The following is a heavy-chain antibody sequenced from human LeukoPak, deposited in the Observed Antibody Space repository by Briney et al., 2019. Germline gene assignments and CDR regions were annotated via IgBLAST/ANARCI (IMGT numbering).Heavy chain of an antibody. D-gene: IGHD6-13*01. CDR1: GGSISSYY. J-gene: IGHJ5*02. Sequence: SETLSLTCTVSGGSISSYYWSWIRQPPGKGLEWIGYIYTSGSTNYNPSHKSRVTISVDTSKNQFSLKLSSVTAADTAVYYCARDGSSSWWGWFDPWGQGTLVTVSS. V-gene: IGHV4-4*09. CDR3: ARDGSSSWWGWFDP. CDR2: IYTSGST.